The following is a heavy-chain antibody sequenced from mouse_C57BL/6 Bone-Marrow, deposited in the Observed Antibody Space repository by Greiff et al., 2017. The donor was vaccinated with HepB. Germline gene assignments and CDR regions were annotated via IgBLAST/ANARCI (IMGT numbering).Heavy chain of an antibody. CDR2: IHPNSGST. Sequence: QVQLKQPGAELVKPGASVKLSCKASGYTFTSYWMHWVKQRPGQGLEWIGMIHPNSGSTNYNEKFKSKATLTVDKSSSTAYMQLSSLTSEDSAVYYCARVWDYAMDYWGQGTSVTVSS. V-gene: IGHV1-64*01. CDR1: GYTFTSYW. J-gene: IGHJ4*01. CDR3: ARVWDYAMDY.